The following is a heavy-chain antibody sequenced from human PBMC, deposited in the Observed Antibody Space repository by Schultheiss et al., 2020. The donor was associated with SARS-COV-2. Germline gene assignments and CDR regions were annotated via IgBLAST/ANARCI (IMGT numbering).Heavy chain of an antibody. Sequence: GESLKISCAASGFTFSSYWMSWIRQAPGKGLEWVGRIKSKTDGGTTDYAAPVKGRFTISRDDSKNTLYLQMNSLKTEDTAVYYCYGMDVWGQGTTVTVSS. V-gene: IGHV3-15*01. CDR2: IKSKTDGGTT. CDR1: GFTFSSYW. CDR3: YGMDV. J-gene: IGHJ6*02.